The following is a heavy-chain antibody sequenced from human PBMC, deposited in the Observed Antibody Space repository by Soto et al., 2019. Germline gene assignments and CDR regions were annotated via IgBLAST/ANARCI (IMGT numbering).Heavy chain of an antibody. V-gene: IGHV5-51*01. CDR3: ARVGSGYSPPDAFDV. D-gene: IGHD5-18*01. Sequence: GESLKISCKGSENFFTSYWVASVRQMPGKGLEWMGVIFPSDSDSRMSPSFQGQVTISVDKSVSTAYLQWSSLKASDTATYFCARVGSGYSPPDAFDVWGQGTRVTVSS. CDR2: IFPSDSDS. J-gene: IGHJ3*01. CDR1: ENFFTSYW.